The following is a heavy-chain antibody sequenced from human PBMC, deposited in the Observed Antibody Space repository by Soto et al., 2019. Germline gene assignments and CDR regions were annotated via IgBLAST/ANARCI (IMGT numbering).Heavy chain of an antibody. V-gene: IGHV3-21*01. CDR3: ARGRVPAAILPQDYYYYYMDV. Sequence: GGSLRLSCAASGFTFSSYSMNWVRQAPGKGLEWVSSISSSSSYIYYADSVKGRFTISRDKAKNSLYLQMNSLRAEDTAVYYCARGRVPAAILPQDYYYYYMDVWGKGTTVTVSS. CDR1: GFTFSSYS. J-gene: IGHJ6*03. CDR2: ISSSSSYI. D-gene: IGHD2-2*01.